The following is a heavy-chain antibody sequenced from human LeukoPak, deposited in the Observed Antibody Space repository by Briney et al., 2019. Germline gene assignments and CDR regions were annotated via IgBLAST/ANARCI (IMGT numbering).Heavy chain of an antibody. D-gene: IGHD3-10*01. Sequence: GGSLRLSCAASGFTFSTYAMRWVRQAPGKGLEWVSSISGGDGSPYYADSVKGRFTISRDNSKNTLYLQMNSLRAEDTAVYYCAKGESHPEYYFDYWGQGTLVTVSS. J-gene: IGHJ4*02. CDR1: GFTFSTYA. V-gene: IGHV3-23*01. CDR3: AKGESHPEYYFDY. CDR2: ISGGDGSP.